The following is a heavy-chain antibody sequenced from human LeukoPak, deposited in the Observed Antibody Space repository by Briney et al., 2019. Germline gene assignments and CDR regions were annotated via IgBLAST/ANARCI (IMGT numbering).Heavy chain of an antibody. CDR1: GYTFTSYG. Sequence: GASVKVSCKASGYTFTSYGISWVRQAPGQGLEWMGWISAYNGNTNYAQKLQGRVTMTTDTSTSTAYMELRSLRSDDTAVYYCARDLGHYCSSTSCYSSDYWGQGTLVTVSS. V-gene: IGHV1-18*01. CDR3: ARDLGHYCSSTSCYSSDY. J-gene: IGHJ4*02. D-gene: IGHD2-2*02. CDR2: ISAYNGNT.